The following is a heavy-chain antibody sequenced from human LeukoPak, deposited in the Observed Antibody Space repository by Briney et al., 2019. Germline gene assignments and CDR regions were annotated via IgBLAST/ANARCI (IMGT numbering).Heavy chain of an antibody. CDR2: ISGSGGTT. D-gene: IGHD6-13*01. Sequence: GGSLRLSCAASGFTFCTYAMSWVRQAPEKGLEWVSAISGSGGTTKYADSVNGRFTISRDNSKNTLYLQMNSLSADDTAVYYCAKAYSTSWYHLAGSWGQGTLVTVSS. V-gene: IGHV3-23*01. J-gene: IGHJ5*02. CDR1: GFTFCTYA. CDR3: AKAYSTSWYHLAGS.